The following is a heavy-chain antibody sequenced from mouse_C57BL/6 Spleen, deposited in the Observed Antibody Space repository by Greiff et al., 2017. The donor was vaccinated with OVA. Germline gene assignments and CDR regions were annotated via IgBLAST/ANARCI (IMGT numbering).Heavy chain of an antibody. D-gene: IGHD1-1*01. CDR1: GFTFSDYG. J-gene: IGHJ2*01. CDR3: ARSYGSNYFDY. V-gene: IGHV5-17*01. Sequence: EVNVVESGGGLVKPGGSLKLSCAASGFTFSDYGMHWVRQAPEKGLEWVAYISSGSSTIYYADTLKGRFTISRDKTKNTLFLQMTSLRSEDTAMYYCARSYGSNYFDYWGQGTTLTVSS. CDR2: ISSGSSTI.